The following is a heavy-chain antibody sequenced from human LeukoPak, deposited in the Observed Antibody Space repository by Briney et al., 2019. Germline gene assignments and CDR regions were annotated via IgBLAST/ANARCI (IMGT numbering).Heavy chain of an antibody. Sequence: GGSLRLSCAASGFTVSDYYMSWIRQAPGKGLEWVSYISSTGITKYYADSVQGRFIISRDNAKNSLYLQMNSLRAEDTAVYYCARDKIVGPTKFDSWGQGTLVTVSS. V-gene: IGHV3-11*04. CDR2: ISSTGITK. J-gene: IGHJ4*02. CDR3: ARDKIVGPTKFDS. D-gene: IGHD1-26*01. CDR1: GFTVSDYY.